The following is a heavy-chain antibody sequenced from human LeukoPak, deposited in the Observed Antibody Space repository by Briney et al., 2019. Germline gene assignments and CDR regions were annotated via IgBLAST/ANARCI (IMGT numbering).Heavy chain of an antibody. Sequence: SETLSLTCAVYGGSFSGYYCSWLRQPPGKGLEWIGEINHSGSTNYNPSLKSRVTISVDTSKNQFSLELSSVTAADTAVYYCARVQDYYDSSGSSAFDIWGQGTMVTVSS. J-gene: IGHJ3*02. CDR1: GGSFSGYY. CDR2: INHSGST. V-gene: IGHV4-34*01. CDR3: ARVQDYYDSSGSSAFDI. D-gene: IGHD3-22*01.